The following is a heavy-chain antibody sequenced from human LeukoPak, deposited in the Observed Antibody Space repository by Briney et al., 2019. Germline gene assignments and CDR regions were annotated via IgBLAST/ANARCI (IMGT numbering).Heavy chain of an antibody. J-gene: IGHJ4*02. CDR3: ARSPDIVVVPAAV. CDR2: ISSNGGST. D-gene: IGHD2-2*01. V-gene: IGHV3-64*01. CDR1: GFTFSSYA. Sequence: GGPLRLSCAASGFTFSSYAMHWVRQAPGKGLEYVSAISSNGGSTYYANSVKGGFTISRDNSKNTLYLQMGSLRAEDMAVYYCARSPDIVVVPAAVWGQGTLVTVSS.